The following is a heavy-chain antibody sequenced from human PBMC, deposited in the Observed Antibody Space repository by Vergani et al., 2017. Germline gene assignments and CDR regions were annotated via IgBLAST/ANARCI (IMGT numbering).Heavy chain of an antibody. J-gene: IGHJ3*02. CDR1: GGTFSSYA. V-gene: IGHV1-69*13. CDR2: IIPIFGTA. CDR3: ASASIAVAGNTGVAFDI. D-gene: IGHD6-19*01. Sequence: QVQLVQSGAEVKKPGSSVKVSCKASGGTFSSYAISWVRQAPGQGLEWMGRIIPIFGTANYAQKFQGRVTFTADESTSTAHMELSSLRSEDTAVYYCASASIAVAGNTGVAFDIWGQGTMVTVSS.